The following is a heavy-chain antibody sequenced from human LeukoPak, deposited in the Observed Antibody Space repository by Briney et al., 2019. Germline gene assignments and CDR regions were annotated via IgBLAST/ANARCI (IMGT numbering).Heavy chain of an antibody. V-gene: IGHV1-69*01. CDR1: GGTFRNYA. CDR3: ARDRYNSTFLGEVTIRRFVDACEI. Sequence: SVKVSCKASGGTFRNYAFSWVRQAPGQGLEWIGGILPVFGRANYPQKFQGRLTITADELTSTAYMELSSLRSEDTAVYYCARDRYNSTFLGEVTIRRFVDACEIWGLGTMVTVSS. D-gene: IGHD3-16*01. J-gene: IGHJ3*02. CDR2: ILPVFGRA.